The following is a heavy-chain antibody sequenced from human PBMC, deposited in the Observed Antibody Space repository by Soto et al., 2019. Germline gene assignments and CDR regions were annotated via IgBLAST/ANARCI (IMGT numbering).Heavy chain of an antibody. CDR1: GFTFSSYA. CDR3: ARDQKGVVVPASLNMCFVS. Sequence: QVQLVESGGGVVQPGRSLRLSCAASGFTFSSYAMHWVRQAPGKGLEWVAVISYDGSNKYYADSVKGRFTISRDKSKKPVYLQMSSLRAEDTAVYYCARDQKGVVVPASLNMCFVSWGQGTLVTVSS. J-gene: IGHJ4*02. CDR2: ISYDGSNK. V-gene: IGHV3-30*14. D-gene: IGHD2-2*01.